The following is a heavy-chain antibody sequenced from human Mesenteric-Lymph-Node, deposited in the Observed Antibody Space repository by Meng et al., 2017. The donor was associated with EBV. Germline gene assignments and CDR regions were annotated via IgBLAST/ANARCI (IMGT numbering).Heavy chain of an antibody. Sequence: QESGPGLAKSSETLSLTCTVSGGSISSSTYYWGWIRQPPGEGLEWIGNIYYRGSTYYNPSLKSRVTISVDTSKNQFSLNLNSVTAADTAVYFCARDGGGYDFDYWGQGTLVTASS. D-gene: IGHD5-12*01. CDR1: GGSISSSTYY. CDR3: ARDGGGYDFDY. J-gene: IGHJ4*02. CDR2: IYYRGST. V-gene: IGHV4-39*07.